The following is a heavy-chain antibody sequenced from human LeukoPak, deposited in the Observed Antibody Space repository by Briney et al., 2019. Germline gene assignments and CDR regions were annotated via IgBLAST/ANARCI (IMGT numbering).Heavy chain of an antibody. D-gene: IGHD3-16*01. J-gene: IGHJ4*02. Sequence: SETLSLTCTVSGGSISSGGYYWSWIRQHPGTGPEWIGYIYYSGSTYYNPSLKSRVTISVDTSKNQFSLKLSSVTAADTAVYYCARSTLRGSDYWGQGTLVTVSS. V-gene: IGHV4-31*03. CDR2: IYYSGST. CDR3: ARSTLRGSDY. CDR1: GGSISSGGYY.